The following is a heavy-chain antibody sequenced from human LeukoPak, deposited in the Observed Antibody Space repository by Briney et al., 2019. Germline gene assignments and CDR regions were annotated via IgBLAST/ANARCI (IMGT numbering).Heavy chain of an antibody. J-gene: IGHJ4*02. CDR3: AREMWRGFVDY. V-gene: IGHV3-11*01. D-gene: IGHD3-3*01. CDR1: GFTFSDYY. CDR2: ISSSGSTI. Sequence: GGSLRLSCAASGFTFSDYYMSWIRQAPGKGLEWVSYISSSGSTIYYADSVKGRFTISRDNDKNSLYLQMNSLRAEDTAVYYCAREMWRGFVDYWGQGTLVTVSS.